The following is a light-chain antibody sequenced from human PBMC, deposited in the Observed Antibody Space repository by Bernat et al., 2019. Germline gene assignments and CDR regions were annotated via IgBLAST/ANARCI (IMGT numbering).Light chain of an antibody. CDR1: SSDVGSYNL. CDR2: EVS. J-gene: IGLJ3*02. Sequence: QSALTQPASVSGSPGQSITISCTGISSDVGSYNLVSWYQQHPGKSPKLMIYEVSKRPSGVSNRFSGSKSGNTAYLTISGRQAEDEADYYCCSYAGSSTLGVFGGGTKLNVL. CDR3: CSYAGSSTLGV. V-gene: IGLV2-23*02.